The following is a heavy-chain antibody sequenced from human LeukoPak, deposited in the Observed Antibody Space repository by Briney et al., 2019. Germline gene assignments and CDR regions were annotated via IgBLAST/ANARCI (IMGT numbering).Heavy chain of an antibody. V-gene: IGHV3-48*04. CDR1: GFTFSSYG. D-gene: IGHD3-22*01. J-gene: IGHJ4*02. CDR2: ISSSGSTI. Sequence: GGTLRLSCAASGFTFSSYGMSWVRQAPGKGLEWVSYISSSGSTIYYADSVKGRFTISRDNAKNSLYLQMNSLRAEDTAVYYCARVGVDYYDSSGYYYFDYWGQGTLATVSS. CDR3: ARVGVDYYDSSGYYYFDY.